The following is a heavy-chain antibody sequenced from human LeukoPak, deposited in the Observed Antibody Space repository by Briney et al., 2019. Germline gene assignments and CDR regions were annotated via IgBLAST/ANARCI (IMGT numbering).Heavy chain of an antibody. CDR1: GGSISSGSYY. CDR3: ARAPMPNYYYYYMDV. CDR2: IYTSGST. J-gene: IGHJ6*03. Sequence: SETLSLACTVSGGSISSGSYYWSWIRQPAGKGLEWIGRIYTSGSTNYNPSLKSRVTISVDTSKNQFSLKLSSVTAADTAVYYCARAPMPNYYYYYMDVWGKGTTVTVSS. D-gene: IGHD2-2*01. V-gene: IGHV4-61*02.